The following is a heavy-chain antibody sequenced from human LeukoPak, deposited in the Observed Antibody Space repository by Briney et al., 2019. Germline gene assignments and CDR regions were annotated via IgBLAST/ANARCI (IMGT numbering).Heavy chain of an antibody. J-gene: IGHJ3*02. D-gene: IGHD6-19*01. CDR1: GYTFTSYG. CDR2: ISAYNGNT. CDR3: ATPDGGRSGWYGAFDI. Sequence: GASVKVSCKASGYTFTSYGISWVRQAPGQGLEWMGWISAYNGNTNYAQKLQGRVTMTTDTSTSTAYMELRSLRSEDTAVYYCATPDGGRSGWYGAFDIWGQGTMVTVSS. V-gene: IGHV1-18*01.